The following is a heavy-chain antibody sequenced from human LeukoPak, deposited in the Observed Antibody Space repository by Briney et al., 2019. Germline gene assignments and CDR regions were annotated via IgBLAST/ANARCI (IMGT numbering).Heavy chain of an antibody. CDR1: GFSFSSST. J-gene: IGHJ3*02. CDR2: ISSSGSSI. CDR3: ARDSYWLGGTIGAFDI. D-gene: IGHD3-10*01. V-gene: IGHV3-21*01. Sequence: GGSLRLSCSASGFSFSSSTMNWVRQAPGRGLEWVSSISSSGSSIYYADSVKGRFTISRDNAKNSLYLQINSLRAEDTAVYYCARDSYWLGGTIGAFDIWGQGTMVTVSS.